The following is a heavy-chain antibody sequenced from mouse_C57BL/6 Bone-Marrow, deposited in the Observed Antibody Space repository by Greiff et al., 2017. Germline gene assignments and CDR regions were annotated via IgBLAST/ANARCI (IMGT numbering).Heavy chain of an antibody. Sequence: EVKLMESGGGLVKPGGSLKLSCAASGFTFSSYAMSWVRQTPEKRLEWVATISDGGSYTYYPDNVKGRFTISRDNAKNNLYLQMSQLKSEDTAMYYCARYYSNSWFAYWGQGTLVTVSA. D-gene: IGHD2-5*01. CDR1: GFTFSSYA. CDR3: ARYYSNSWFAY. J-gene: IGHJ3*01. CDR2: ISDGGSYT. V-gene: IGHV5-4*03.